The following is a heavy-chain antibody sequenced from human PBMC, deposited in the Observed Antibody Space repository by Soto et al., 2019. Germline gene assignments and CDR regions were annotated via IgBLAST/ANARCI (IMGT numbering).Heavy chain of an antibody. J-gene: IGHJ6*02. CDR2: IYPGDSDT. Sequence: GESLKISCKGSGYSFTSYWIGWVRQMPGKGLEWMGIIYPGDSDTRYSPSFQGQVAISADKSISTAYLQWSSLKASDTAMYFCARGGFSGCSSTSFYAITDHYYYGMVVWGQRTTVTVSS. CDR1: GYSFTSYW. CDR3: ARGGFSGCSSTSFYAITDHYYYGMVV. D-gene: IGHD2-2*01. V-gene: IGHV5-51*01.